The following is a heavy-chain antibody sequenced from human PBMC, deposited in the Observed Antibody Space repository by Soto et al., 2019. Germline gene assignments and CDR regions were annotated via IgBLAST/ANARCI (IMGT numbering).Heavy chain of an antibody. CDR3: ARDWAGLNSYGFDY. CDR1: GYTFNIYA. CDR2: INVGNGNR. Sequence: ASVKVSCKGSGYTFNIYAVHWVRQVPGQGLEWMGWINVGNGNRKYSQKWQDRLTITRDTSASMVYMELSGLRSKDTAVYYCARDWAGLNSYGFDYWGQGTLVTVSS. D-gene: IGHD5-18*01. V-gene: IGHV1-3*01. J-gene: IGHJ4*02.